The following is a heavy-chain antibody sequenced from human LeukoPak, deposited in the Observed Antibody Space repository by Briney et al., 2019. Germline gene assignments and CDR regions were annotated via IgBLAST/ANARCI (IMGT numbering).Heavy chain of an antibody. D-gene: IGHD3-22*01. CDR1: GYTFTSYY. V-gene: IGHV1-46*01. CDR2: INPSGGST. Sequence: ASVKVSCKASGYTFTSYYMHWVRQAPGQGLEWMGIINPSGGSTNYAQKFQGRVTMTEDKSTDTAYMELSSLRSEDTAVYYCATVQKQDYDTRPYYDHWGQGTLVTVSS. CDR3: ATVQKQDYDTRPYYDH. J-gene: IGHJ4*02.